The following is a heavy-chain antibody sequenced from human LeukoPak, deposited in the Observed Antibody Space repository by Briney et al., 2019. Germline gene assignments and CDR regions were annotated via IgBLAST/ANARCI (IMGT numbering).Heavy chain of an antibody. D-gene: IGHD2-15*01. CDR3: ARGTIVVVVAAIGDYFDY. Sequence: SQTLSLICTVSGGPISSGSYYYSWIRQPAGKGLEWIGRIYTSGSTNYNPSLKSRVTISVDTSKNQFSLKLSSVTAADTAVYYCARGTIVVVVAAIGDYFDYWGQGTLVTVSS. CDR2: IYTSGST. V-gene: IGHV4-61*02. J-gene: IGHJ4*02. CDR1: GGPISSGSYY.